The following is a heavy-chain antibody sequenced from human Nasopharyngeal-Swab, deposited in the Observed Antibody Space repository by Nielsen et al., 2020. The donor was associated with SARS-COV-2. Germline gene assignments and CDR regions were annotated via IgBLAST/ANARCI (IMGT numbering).Heavy chain of an antibody. V-gene: IGHV4-4*02. J-gene: IGHJ4*02. CDR2: IYHSGGT. Sequence: GSLRLSCAVSGGSISNSNWWSWVRQPPGKGLEWIGEIYHSGGTNYNPSLKSRVTISVDKSKNQFSLKLRSVTAADTAVYYCAGSYYVNQFGYWGQGTLVTVSS. CDR1: GGSISNSNW. D-gene: IGHD3-10*01. CDR3: AGSYYVNQFGY.